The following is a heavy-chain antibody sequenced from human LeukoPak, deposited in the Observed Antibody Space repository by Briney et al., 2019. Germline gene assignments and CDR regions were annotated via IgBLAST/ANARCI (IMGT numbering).Heavy chain of an antibody. CDR1: GGSISSSSYY. V-gene: IGHV4-61*05. J-gene: IGHJ6*03. CDR2: IHYSGST. CDR3: ARTTEGYAGGPGYSYYYYMDV. Sequence: SETLSLTCTVSGGSISSSSYYWGWIRQPPGRGLEWIGYIHYSGSTHYNPSLKSRVTISVDTSKNQVSLKLRSVTAADTAVYYCARTTEGYAGGPGYSYYYYMDVWGKGTTVTISS. D-gene: IGHD5-12*01.